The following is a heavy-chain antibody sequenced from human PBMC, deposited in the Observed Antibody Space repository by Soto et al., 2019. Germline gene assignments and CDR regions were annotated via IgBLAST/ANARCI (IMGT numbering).Heavy chain of an antibody. V-gene: IGHV4-59*01. CDR1: GGSISSYY. Sequence: SETLSLTCTVSGGSISSYYWSWIRQPPGKGLEWIGYIYYSGSTNCNPSLKSRVTISVDTSKNQFSLKLSSVTAADTAVYYCATAPRGNYGYPSYFDYWGQGTLVTVSS. D-gene: IGHD3-10*01. CDR3: ATAPRGNYGYPSYFDY. J-gene: IGHJ4*02. CDR2: IYYSGST.